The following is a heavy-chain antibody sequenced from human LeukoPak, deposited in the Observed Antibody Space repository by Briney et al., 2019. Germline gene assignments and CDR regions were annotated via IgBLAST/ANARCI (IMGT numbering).Heavy chain of an antibody. CDR2: ILYDGSNK. CDR1: GFTFRSYG. V-gene: IGHV3-30*18. J-gene: IGHJ4*02. Sequence: PGGSLRLSCAASGFTFRSYGMHWVRQAPGKGLEWVAVILYDGSNKYYADSVKGRFTISRDNSKNTLYLQMNSLRAEDTAVYYCAKDLNYDFWSGLGNWGQGTLVTVSS. CDR3: AKDLNYDFWSGLGN. D-gene: IGHD3-3*01.